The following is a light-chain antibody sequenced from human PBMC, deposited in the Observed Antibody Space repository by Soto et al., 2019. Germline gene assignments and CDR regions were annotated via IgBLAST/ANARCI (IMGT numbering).Light chain of an antibody. CDR3: QQYNNWPWT. V-gene: IGKV3-15*01. Sequence: EIVMTQSPATLSLSPGESATLSCRASQSVNLNLAWYQQKPGQAPRLLIYGASTRATGIPDRLSGSGSGTELNLTISRLQSEDFAVYYCQQYNNWPWTFGQGTKVDIK. CDR1: QSVNLN. J-gene: IGKJ1*01. CDR2: GAS.